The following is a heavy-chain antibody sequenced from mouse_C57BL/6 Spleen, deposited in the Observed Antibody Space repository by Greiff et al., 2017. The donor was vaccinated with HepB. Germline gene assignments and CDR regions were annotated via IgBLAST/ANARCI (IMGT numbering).Heavy chain of an antibody. CDR3: AIMARTIN. Sequence: EVKLVESGGGLVQPGGSLKLSCAASGFTFSSYGMSWVRQTPDKRLELVATINSNGGSTYYPDSVKGRFTISRDNAKNTLYLQMSSLKSEDTAMYYCAIMARTINWGQGTTLTVSS. CDR2: INSNGGST. V-gene: IGHV5-6-3*01. J-gene: IGHJ2*01. CDR1: GFTFSSYG.